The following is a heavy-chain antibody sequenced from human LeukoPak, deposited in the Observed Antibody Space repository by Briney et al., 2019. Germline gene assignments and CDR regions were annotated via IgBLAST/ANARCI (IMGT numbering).Heavy chain of an antibody. Sequence: GESLKISCKGSGYSFTNYWIGWVRQMPGRGLEWMGIIYPGDSDTRYSPSFQGQVTISADKSISTAYLQWSSLKASDTAMYYCARRSAVYVNWFDPWGQGTLVTVSS. CDR2: IYPGDSDT. D-gene: IGHD5/OR15-5a*01. CDR1: GYSFTNYW. V-gene: IGHV5-51*01. CDR3: ARRSAVYVNWFDP. J-gene: IGHJ5*02.